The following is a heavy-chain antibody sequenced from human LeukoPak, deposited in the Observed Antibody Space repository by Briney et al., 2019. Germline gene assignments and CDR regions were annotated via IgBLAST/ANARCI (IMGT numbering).Heavy chain of an antibody. Sequence: PGGSLRLSCAASGFTFSTYSMNWVRQAPGKGLEWVSSISSGSSYIYHADSVKGRFTISRDNAKNSLYLQMNSLRAEDTAVYYCARDRSARGAFDIWGQGTMVTVSS. J-gene: IGHJ3*02. CDR1: GFTFSTYS. CDR3: ARDRSARGAFDI. CDR2: ISSGSSYI. V-gene: IGHV3-21*04.